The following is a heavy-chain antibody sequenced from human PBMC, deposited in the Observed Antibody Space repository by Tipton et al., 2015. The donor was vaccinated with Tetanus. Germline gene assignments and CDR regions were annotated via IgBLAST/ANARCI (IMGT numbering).Heavy chain of an antibody. CDR2: IWFDGRNK. Sequence: RSLRLSCTASGFTFSSYGMHWVRQAPGKGLEWVAVIWFDGRNKYYADPVKGRFTISRDNSKNTVYLQMTTLRAEDTAVYYCARDASPDGYNYGMDVWGQGTTVTVSS. V-gene: IGHV3-33*01. D-gene: IGHD5-24*01. CDR3: ARDASPDGYNYGMDV. CDR1: GFTFSSYG. J-gene: IGHJ6*02.